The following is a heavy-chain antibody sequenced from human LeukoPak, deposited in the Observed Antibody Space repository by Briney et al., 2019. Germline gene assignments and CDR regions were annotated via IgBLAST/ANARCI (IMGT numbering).Heavy chain of an antibody. CDR3: ASAIVEVPAADHAFDI. D-gene: IGHD2-2*01. V-gene: IGHV5-51*01. CDR2: IYPTDSET. J-gene: IGHJ3*02. Sequence: GESLKISCKGSGFSFTSYWIAWVRQMPGKGLECMGIIYPTDSETRCSPPFQDQVTISADKSISTAYLQWNSLKASDTALYYCASAIVEVPAADHAFDIWGQGTMVIVSS. CDR1: GFSFTSYW.